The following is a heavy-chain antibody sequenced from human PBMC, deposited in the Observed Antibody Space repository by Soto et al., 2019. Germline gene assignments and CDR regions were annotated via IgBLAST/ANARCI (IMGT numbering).Heavy chain of an antibody. D-gene: IGHD6-19*01. V-gene: IGHV1-2*04. J-gene: IGHJ4*02. CDR3: ATNGDSSGWYYFDY. CDR2: INPNSGGT. Sequence: ASVKVSCKASGYTFTGYYMHWVRQAPGQGLEWMGWINPNSGGTNYAQKFQGWVTMTRDTSISTAYMELSRLRSDDTAVYYCATNGDSSGWYYFDYWGQGTLVTVSS. CDR1: GYTFTGYY.